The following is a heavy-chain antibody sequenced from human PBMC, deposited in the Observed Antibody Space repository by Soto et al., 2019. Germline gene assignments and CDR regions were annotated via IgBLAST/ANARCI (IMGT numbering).Heavy chain of an antibody. CDR3: VRDSHGDY. V-gene: IGHV3-74*01. Sequence: EVQLVESGGGLVQPGGSLRLSCAGSGFTFSNYWMHWVRQAPGKGLEWVSRIDHDGPTDYAGAVRGRFTISRDNAENTLYLQMNCLRPEDTVGYYCVRDSHGDYWGEGTLVTVSS. J-gene: IGHJ4*02. CDR2: IDHDGPT. CDR1: GFTFSNYW.